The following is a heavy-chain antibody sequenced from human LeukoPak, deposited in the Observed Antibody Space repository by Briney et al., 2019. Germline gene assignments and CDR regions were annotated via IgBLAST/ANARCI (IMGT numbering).Heavy chain of an antibody. CDR2: IKQDGSEK. D-gene: IGHD2-8*01. CDR1: GFTFSSYW. Sequence: GGSLRLSCAASGFTFSSYWMSWVRQAPGEGLEWVANIKQDGSEKYYVGSVKGRFTISRDNAKNSLYLQMNNLGAEDTTVYYCATDPASYCTSSTCGFDYWGQGTLVTVSS. V-gene: IGHV3-7*01. J-gene: IGHJ4*02. CDR3: ATDPASYCTSSTCGFDY.